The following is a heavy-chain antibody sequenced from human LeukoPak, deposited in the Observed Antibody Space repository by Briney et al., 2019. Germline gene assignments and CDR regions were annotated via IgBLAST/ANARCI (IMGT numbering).Heavy chain of an antibody. CDR1: GFTFSSYA. V-gene: IGHV3-23*01. CDR3: ARGLYSSSP. CDR2: ISGSGFT. D-gene: IGHD6-6*01. Sequence: GGSLRLSCAASGFTFSSYAMSWVRQAPGKVLEWVSAISGSGFTYYADSVKGRFTISRDNSKNTLYLQMNSLRAEDTAVYYCARGLYSSSPWGQGTLVTVSS. J-gene: IGHJ4*02.